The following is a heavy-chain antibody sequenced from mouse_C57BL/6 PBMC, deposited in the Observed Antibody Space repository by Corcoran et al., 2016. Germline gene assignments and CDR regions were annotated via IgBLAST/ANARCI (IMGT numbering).Heavy chain of an antibody. CDR1: GYTFTTYG. J-gene: IGHJ4*01. V-gene: IGHV9-3*01. Sequence: QIQLVQSGPELKKPGETVKISCKASGYTFTTYGMSWVKQAPGKGLKWMGWINTYSGVPTYADDFKGRFAFSLETSASTAYLQINNLKNEDTATYFCARTIYYDYDRHYYAMDYWGQGTSVAVSS. D-gene: IGHD2-4*01. CDR3: ARTIYYDYDRHYYAMDY. CDR2: INTYSGVP.